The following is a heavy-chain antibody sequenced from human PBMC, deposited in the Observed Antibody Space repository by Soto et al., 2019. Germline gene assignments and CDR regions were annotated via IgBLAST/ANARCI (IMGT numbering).Heavy chain of an antibody. D-gene: IGHD2-8*01. CDR1: EYTFTSYY. J-gene: IGHJ6*04. V-gene: IGHV1-46*01. Sequence: QLQVVQSGAEVKKPGASVKVSCKASEYTFTSYYVHWVRQAPGQGLEWMGLINPSGQGTNYAQQFQGRVTMTRDTSTNIVYMELSSLRCDDTAVYFCRGVIASPYMDVWGEGTTVTVSS. CDR2: INPSGQGT. CDR3: RGVIASPYMDV.